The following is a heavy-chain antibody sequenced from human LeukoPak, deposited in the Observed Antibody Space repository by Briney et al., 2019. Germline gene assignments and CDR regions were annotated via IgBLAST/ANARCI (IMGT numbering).Heavy chain of an antibody. D-gene: IGHD3-10*01. J-gene: IGHJ6*03. V-gene: IGHV4-34*01. CDR1: GGSFSGYY. CDR3: ARTRRGGYSYGLVGSGSYYNGLSRPHYYYYMDV. Sequence: KSSETLSLTCAVDGGSFSGYYWSWIRQPPGKGLEWVGEINHSGSTNYNPSLKSRVTISVDTSKNQFSLKLSSVTAADTAVYYCARTRRGGYSYGLVGSGSYYNGLSRPHYYYYMDVWGKGATVTVSS. CDR2: INHSGST.